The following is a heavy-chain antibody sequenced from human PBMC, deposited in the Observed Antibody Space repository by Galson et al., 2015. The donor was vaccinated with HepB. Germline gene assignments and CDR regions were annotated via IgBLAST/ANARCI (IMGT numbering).Heavy chain of an antibody. J-gene: IGHJ4*02. V-gene: IGHV3-73*01. CDR1: GFTFSGSA. D-gene: IGHD6-13*01. CDR2: IRSKANSYAT. CDR3: TRRYSSSWTDY. Sequence: SLRLSCAASGFTFSGSAMHWVRQASGKGLEWVGRIRSKANSYATAYAASVKGRFTISRDDSKNTAYLQMNSLKTEDTAVYYCTRRYSSSWTDYWGQGTLVTVSS.